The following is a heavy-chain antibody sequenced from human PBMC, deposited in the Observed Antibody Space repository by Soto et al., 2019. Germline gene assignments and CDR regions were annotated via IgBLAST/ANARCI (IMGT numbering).Heavy chain of an antibody. CDR2: ISWDGGST. CDR3: AEALGRGVRAYYYYGMDV. J-gene: IGHJ6*02. V-gene: IGHV3-43*01. CDR1: GFTFDDYT. Sequence: GSLRLSCAASGFTFDDYTIHWVGQAPGKGLEWVSLISWDGGSTYYADSVKGRFTISRDNSKNSLYLQMNSLRTEDTALYYCAEALGRGVRAYYYYGMDVWGQGATVTVYS. D-gene: IGHD3-16*01.